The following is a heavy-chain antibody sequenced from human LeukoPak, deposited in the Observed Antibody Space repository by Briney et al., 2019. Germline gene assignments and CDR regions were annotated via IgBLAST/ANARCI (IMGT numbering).Heavy chain of an antibody. J-gene: IGHJ6*03. D-gene: IGHD6-6*01. Sequence: SETLSLTCTVSGGSISSHYWSWIRQPPGKGLEWIGYIYYSGSTNYNPSLKSRVTISVDTSKNQFSLKLSSVTAADTAVYYCARDPESSSGYYYYYMDVWDKGTTVTVSS. CDR3: ARDPESSSGYYYYYMDV. CDR2: IYYSGST. V-gene: IGHV4-59*11. CDR1: GGSISSHY.